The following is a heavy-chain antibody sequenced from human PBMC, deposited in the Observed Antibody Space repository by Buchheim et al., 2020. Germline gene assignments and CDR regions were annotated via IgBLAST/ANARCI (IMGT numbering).Heavy chain of an antibody. Sequence: EVQLVESGGGLVQPGGSLRLSCVASGFTFSSYWMSWVRQAPGKGLQWVANIKQDGSDKNYVDSVKGRFTISRDNAKKSVYLQMNSLRAEDTAVYYCARAQSWGQGTL. V-gene: IGHV3-7*03. CDR3: ARAQS. CDR2: IKQDGSDK. D-gene: IGHD6-19*01. CDR1: GFTFSSYW. J-gene: IGHJ4*02.